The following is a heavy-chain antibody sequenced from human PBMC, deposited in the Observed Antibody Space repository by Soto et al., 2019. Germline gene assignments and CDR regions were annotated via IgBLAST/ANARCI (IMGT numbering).Heavy chain of an antibody. CDR3: ARDWELPRFDS. D-gene: IGHD1-26*01. J-gene: IGHJ4*02. CDR2: IYSSGLA. CDR1: GTSIDKFY. V-gene: IGHV4-4*07. Sequence: SETLSLTCSVSGTSIDKFYWSCIRQPAGKGLEWIGHIYSSGLANYNPSLRSRVTTSVDSSKSQFSLKLTSVTAADTAVYFCARDWELPRFDSWGPGILVTV.